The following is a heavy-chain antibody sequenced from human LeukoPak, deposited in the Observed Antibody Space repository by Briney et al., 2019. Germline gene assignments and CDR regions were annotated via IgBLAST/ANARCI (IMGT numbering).Heavy chain of an antibody. CDR1: GFTFSVYN. J-gene: IGHJ3*02. D-gene: IGHD3-22*01. CDR2: ISSSSSHI. V-gene: IGHV3-21*04. CDR3: ARDQYYSDNSGYPSDI. Sequence: GGSLRLSCAASGFTFSVYNMHWVRQAPGKGLEWVSFISSSSSHIYYADSVRGRFTISRDNAENSLYLQMNSPRAEDTAMYYCARDQYYSDNSGYPSDIWGQGTMVTVSS.